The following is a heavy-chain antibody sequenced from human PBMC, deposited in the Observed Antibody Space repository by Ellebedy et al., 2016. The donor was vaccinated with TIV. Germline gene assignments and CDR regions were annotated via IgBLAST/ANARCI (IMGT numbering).Heavy chain of an antibody. Sequence: MPSETLSLTCTVSGDSISTNRHYWGWIRQPPGKGLEWIGNIFYSGGTYYNPSLKSRVTMSVDTSKNQFSLKVSSVTAADTAIYYCARGGASSKYFDFWGQGTLVTVSS. V-gene: IGHV4-39*07. CDR2: IFYSGGT. CDR3: ARGGASSKYFDF. J-gene: IGHJ4*02. CDR1: GDSISTNRHY.